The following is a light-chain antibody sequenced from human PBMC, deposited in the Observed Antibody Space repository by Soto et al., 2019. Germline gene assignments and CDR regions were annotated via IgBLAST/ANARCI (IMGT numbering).Light chain of an antibody. CDR2: AAS. Sequence: DIQMTQSPSSVSASVGVRVTITCRASHGILSWLAWYQQKPGKAPKLLIYAASSLKSGVPSRFSGSGSVTDFTLTISSLQPEDFATYYCQQANSFPHTFGGGTKVDVK. J-gene: IGKJ4*01. CDR1: HGILSW. V-gene: IGKV1-12*01. CDR3: QQANSFPHT.